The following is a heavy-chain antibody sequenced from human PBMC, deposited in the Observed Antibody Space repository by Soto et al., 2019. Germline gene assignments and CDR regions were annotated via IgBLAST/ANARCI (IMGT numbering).Heavy chain of an antibody. CDR3: ARLGGSYAVPHFDY. CDR2: IYYSGTTT. D-gene: IGHD1-26*01. J-gene: IGHJ4*02. CDR1: GGSISTYY. Sequence: SETLSLTCTVSGGSISTYYWIWIRQPPGKGLEWMGYIYYSGTTTNYNPSLKSRVTLSVDTSKNQFSLKLSSVTAADTAVYYCARLGGSYAVPHFDYWGQGTLVTVSS. V-gene: IGHV4-59*08.